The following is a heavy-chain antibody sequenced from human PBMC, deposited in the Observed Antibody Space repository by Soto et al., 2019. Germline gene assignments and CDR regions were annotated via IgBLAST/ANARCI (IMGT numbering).Heavy chain of an antibody. CDR1: RFNFSDHY. Sequence: PGGSLRLSCVASRFNFSDHYMNWIRQAPGKGLEWVSYISGSSRYTNFADSVKGRFTISRDNAKNSLYLQMNSLRAEDTAVYYCARHTSGWHYYDYWGQGTPVTVSS. CDR2: ISGSSRYT. CDR3: ARHTSGWHYYDY. J-gene: IGHJ4*02. V-gene: IGHV3-11*06. D-gene: IGHD6-19*01.